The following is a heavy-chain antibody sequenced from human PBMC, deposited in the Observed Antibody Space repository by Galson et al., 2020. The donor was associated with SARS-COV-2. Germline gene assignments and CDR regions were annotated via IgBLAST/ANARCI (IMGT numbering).Heavy chain of an antibody. J-gene: IGHJ4*02. CDR2: IYYSGST. Sequence: ETSETLSLTCTVSGGSISNSYYFWGWIRQPPGKGLEWIGNIYYSGSTFYNPSLKSRLSISVDTSKNQFSLRLSSVTAADTAVYYCASLPVPTQYSSSSEFDDWGQGTLVTVSS. V-gene: IGHV4-39*01. CDR3: ASLPVPTQYSSSSEFDD. D-gene: IGHD6-6*01. CDR1: GGSISNSYYF.